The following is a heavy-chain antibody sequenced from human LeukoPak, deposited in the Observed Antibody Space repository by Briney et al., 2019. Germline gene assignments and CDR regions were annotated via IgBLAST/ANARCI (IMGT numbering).Heavy chain of an antibody. CDR2: INHSGST. CDR1: GFTFSSYG. J-gene: IGHJ4*02. D-gene: IGHD5-12*01. Sequence: PGGTLRLSCAASGFTFSSYGMSWVRQAPGKGLEWIGEINHSGSTNYNPSLKSRVTISVDTSKNQFSLKLSSVTAADTAVYYCARVSGYDWESFHDYWGQGILVTVSS. V-gene: IGHV4-34*01. CDR3: ARVSGYDWESFHDY.